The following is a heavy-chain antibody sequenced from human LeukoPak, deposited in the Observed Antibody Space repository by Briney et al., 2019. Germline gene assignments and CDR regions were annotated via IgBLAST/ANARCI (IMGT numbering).Heavy chain of an antibody. CDR2: INHSGST. D-gene: IGHD5-18*01. CDR3: ARGHSKRYGYNYGHPLNY. CDR1: GGSFSGYY. V-gene: IGHV4-34*01. Sequence: SETLSLTCAVYGGSFSGYYWSWIRQPPGKGLEWIGEINHSGSTNYNPSLKSRVTISVDTSKNQFSLKLSSVTAADTAVYYCARGHSKRYGYNYGHPLNYWGQGTLVTVSS. J-gene: IGHJ4*02.